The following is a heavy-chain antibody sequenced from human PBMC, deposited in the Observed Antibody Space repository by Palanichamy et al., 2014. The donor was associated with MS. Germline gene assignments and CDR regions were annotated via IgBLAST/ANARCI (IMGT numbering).Heavy chain of an antibody. Sequence: EVRLVDSGGGLVKPGGSLRLSCAASGFTFSYFNMNWVRQAPGRGLEWVSSISGTSTSIDYADSVKGRFTISRDNAKNTLYLEMTSLRDEDTAVCFCARNRSSWSFFDYWGQGVLVTVSS. V-gene: IGHV3-21*01. CDR2: ISGTSTSI. D-gene: IGHD6-13*01. J-gene: IGHJ4*02. CDR1: GFTFSYFN. CDR3: ARNRSSWSFFDY.